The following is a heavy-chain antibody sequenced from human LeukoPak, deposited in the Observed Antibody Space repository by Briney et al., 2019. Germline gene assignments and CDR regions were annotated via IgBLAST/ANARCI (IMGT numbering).Heavy chain of an antibody. V-gene: IGHV3-21*01. CDR1: GFTFSSDS. CDR3: AGATSDY. CDR2: ISSSSSYI. J-gene: IGHJ4*02. Sequence: GGSLRLSCAASGFTFSSDSMNCGRQAPGWGLKWVSSISSSSSYIYHADSVKGRFTISRDNAKNSLYLQMNSLRAEDTAAYYCAGATSDYWGQGTLVTVSS.